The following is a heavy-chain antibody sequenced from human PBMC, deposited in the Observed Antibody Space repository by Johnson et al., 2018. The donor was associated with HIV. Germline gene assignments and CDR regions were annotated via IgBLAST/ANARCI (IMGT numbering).Heavy chain of an antibody. CDR2: IRNKANSYTT. CDR3: ARGGEKGAFDI. J-gene: IGHJ3*02. D-gene: IGHD7-27*01. CDR1: GFPFTDHY. V-gene: IGHV3-72*01. Sequence: VQLVESGGGLVQPGGSLRLSCAASGFPFTDHYMDWVRQAPGKGLEWVGRIRNKANSYTTEYAAAVKGRFTILRDDSKNSLYLQMNSLKTEDTAVYYCARGGEKGAFDIWGQGTMVTVSS.